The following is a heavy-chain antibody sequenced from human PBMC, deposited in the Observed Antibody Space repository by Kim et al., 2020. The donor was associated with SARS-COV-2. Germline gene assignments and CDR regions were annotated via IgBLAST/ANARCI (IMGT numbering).Heavy chain of an antibody. J-gene: IGHJ6*02. CDR2: IYYSGST. CDR1: GGSISSGGYY. Sequence: SETLSLTCTVSGGSISSGGYYWSWIRQHPGKGLEWIGYIYYSGSTYSNPSLKSRVTISVDTSKNQFSLKLSSVTAADTAVYYFARDHRKNPVPLGYDSYYGMDVWGQGTTVTVSS. V-gene: IGHV4-31*03. CDR3: ARDHRKNPVPLGYDSYYGMDV.